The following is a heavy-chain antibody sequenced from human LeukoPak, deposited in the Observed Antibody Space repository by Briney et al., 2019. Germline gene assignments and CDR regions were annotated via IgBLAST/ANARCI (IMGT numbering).Heavy chain of an antibody. J-gene: IGHJ3*02. D-gene: IGHD3-3*01. CDR3: AKNPYDFWSGYWAFDI. CDR1: GFTFSSYA. CDR2: ISGSGGST. Sequence: PVGSLRLSCAASGFTFSSYAMSWVRQAPGKGLEWVSAISGSGGSTYYADSVKGRFTISRDNSKNTLYLQMNSLRAEDTAVYYCAKNPYDFWSGYWAFDIWGQGTMVTVSS. V-gene: IGHV3-23*01.